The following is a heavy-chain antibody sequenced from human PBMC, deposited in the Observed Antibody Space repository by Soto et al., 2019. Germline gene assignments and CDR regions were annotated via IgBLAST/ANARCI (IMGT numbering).Heavy chain of an antibody. J-gene: IGHJ3*01. D-gene: IGHD6-19*01. V-gene: IGHV3-66*01. CDR3: ARGGSVDAFDV. Sequence: EVQLVESGGGLVQPGGSLRLSSAASGLSVSSKSMSWVRQPPGKGLEWVSVIYSGGNTYYSDSVKGRFTISRDNSKNTLSLQMNSLRAEDTAVYYCARGGSVDAFDVWGQGTLVTVSS. CDR1: GLSVSSKS. CDR2: IYSGGNT.